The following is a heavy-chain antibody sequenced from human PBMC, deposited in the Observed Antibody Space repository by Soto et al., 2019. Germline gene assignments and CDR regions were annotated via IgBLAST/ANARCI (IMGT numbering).Heavy chain of an antibody. CDR3: ARGSPKDTEPLLEHDAFDI. CDR1: GFTFSDYY. D-gene: IGHD3-10*01. V-gene: IGHV3-11*05. J-gene: IGHJ3*02. CDR2: ISSSSSYT. Sequence: QVQLVESGGGLVKPGGSLRLSCAASGFTFSDYYMSWIRQAPGKGLEWVSYISSSSSYTNYADSVKGRFTISRDNAKNSLYLQMNSLRAEDTAVYYCARGSPKDTEPLLEHDAFDIWGQGTMVTVSS.